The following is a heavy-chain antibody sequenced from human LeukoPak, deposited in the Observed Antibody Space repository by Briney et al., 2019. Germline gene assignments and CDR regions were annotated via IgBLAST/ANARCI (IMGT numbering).Heavy chain of an antibody. CDR1: GFTFSNYA. V-gene: IGHV3-23*01. CDR2: INDSGGST. J-gene: IGHJ5*02. CDR3: ARDFTGWELPNRFDP. D-gene: IGHD1-26*01. Sequence: GGSLRLSCAASGFTFSNYAMSWVRQAPGKGLEWVSAINDSGGSTYYADSVKGRFTISRDNGKNSLYLQINNLRAEDTAVYFCARDFTGWELPNRFDPWGQGTLVTVSS.